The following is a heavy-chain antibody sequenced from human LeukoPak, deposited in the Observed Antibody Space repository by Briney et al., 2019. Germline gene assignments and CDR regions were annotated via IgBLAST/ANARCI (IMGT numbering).Heavy chain of an antibody. Sequence: GGTLRLSCAASGFTFSSHGMNWVRQAPGKGLEWVSSISSSSSYIYYADSVKGRFTISRDNAKNSLYLQMNSLRAEDTAVYYCARGPREAEDYWGQGTLVTVSS. V-gene: IGHV3-21*01. CDR1: GFTFSSHG. CDR3: ARGPREAEDY. CDR2: ISSSSSYI. J-gene: IGHJ4*02.